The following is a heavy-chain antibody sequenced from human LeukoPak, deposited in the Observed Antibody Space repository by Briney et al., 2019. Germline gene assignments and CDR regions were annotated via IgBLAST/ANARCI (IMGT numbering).Heavy chain of an antibody. CDR2: INREGSST. D-gene: IGHD2-15*01. J-gene: IGHJ4*02. V-gene: IGHV3-74*01. CDR1: RLTFSSYW. CDR3: ASRNQSCSGDTCYPIDY. Sequence: GGSLRLSCAVYRLTFSSYWMHWVRQAPGKGLVWVSRINREGSSTSYADSVKGRFTISRDNAKNTLYLQMNSLRAEDTAVYYCASRNQSCSGDTCYPIDYWGQGTLVTVSS.